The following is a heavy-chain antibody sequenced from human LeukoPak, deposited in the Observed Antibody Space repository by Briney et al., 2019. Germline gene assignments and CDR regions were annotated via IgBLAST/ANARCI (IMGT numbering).Heavy chain of an antibody. D-gene: IGHD6-13*01. CDR1: GFTFSSYG. CDR2: IWNDGSNK. Sequence: PGGPLRLSCAASGFTFSSYGMHWVRQAPGQGLEWVAVIWNDGSNKYYIDSVKGRFTISRDNAQNSLYLQMNSLRDEDTAVYYCARVPYSSSWYFLDYWGQGTLVPVSS. J-gene: IGHJ4*02. CDR3: ARVPYSSSWYFLDY. V-gene: IGHV3-33*01.